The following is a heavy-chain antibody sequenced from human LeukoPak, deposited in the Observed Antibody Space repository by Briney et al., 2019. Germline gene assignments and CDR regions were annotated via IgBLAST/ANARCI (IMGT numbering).Heavy chain of an antibody. CDR2: INHSGST. V-gene: IGHV4-34*01. CDR3: ARGRVLSIVGATANRFFVY. J-gene: IGHJ4*02. Sequence: SETLSLTCAVYGGSFSGYYWSWIRQPPGKGLEWIGEINHSGSTNYNPSLKSRVTISVDTSKNQFSLKLSSVTAADTAVYYCARGRVLSIVGATANRFFVYWGQGTLVTVSS. D-gene: IGHD1-26*01. CDR1: GGSFSGYY.